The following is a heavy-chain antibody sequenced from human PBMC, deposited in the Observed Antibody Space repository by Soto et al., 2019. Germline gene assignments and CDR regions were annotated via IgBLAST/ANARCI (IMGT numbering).Heavy chain of an antibody. CDR2: ISYDGSNK. J-gene: IGHJ6*02. V-gene: IGHV3-30*18. CDR3: AKDAGDPYSENYYFGMDV. Sequence: QVQLVESGGGVVQPGRSLRLSCAASGFTFSSYGMHWVRQAPGKGLEWVAVISYDGSNKYYADSVKGRFTISRDNYKNTLYLQMNSLRAEDTAVYYCAKDAGDPYSENYYFGMDVWGQGTTVTVSS. CDR1: GFTFSSYG. D-gene: IGHD5-18*01.